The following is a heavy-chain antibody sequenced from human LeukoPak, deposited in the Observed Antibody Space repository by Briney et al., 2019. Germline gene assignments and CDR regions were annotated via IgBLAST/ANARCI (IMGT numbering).Heavy chain of an antibody. J-gene: IGHJ4*02. CDR2: ISGSGGST. Sequence: QAGGSLRLSCAASGFTFSSYAMSWVRQAPGKGLEWVSTISGSGGSTYYADSVKGRFTISRDNSKSTLYLQMNSLRAEDTAVYYCAKVPLIAAPKHFDYWGQGTLVTVSS. CDR1: GFTFSSYA. CDR3: AKVPLIAAPKHFDY. D-gene: IGHD6-13*01. V-gene: IGHV3-23*01.